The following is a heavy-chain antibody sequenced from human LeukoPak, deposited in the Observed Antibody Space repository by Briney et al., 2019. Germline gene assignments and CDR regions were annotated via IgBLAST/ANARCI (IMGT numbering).Heavy chain of an antibody. D-gene: IGHD2-2*01. V-gene: IGHV1-24*01. J-gene: IGHJ4*02. CDR2: FDPEDGET. Sequence: ASVKVSCKVSGYTLTELSMHWVRQAPGKGLEWMGGFDPEDGETIYAQKFQGRVTMTEDTSTDTAYMELSSLRSEDTAVYYCATYASDIVVVPAAISSYYFDYWGQGTLVTVSS. CDR1: GYTLTELS. CDR3: ATYASDIVVVPAAISSYYFDY.